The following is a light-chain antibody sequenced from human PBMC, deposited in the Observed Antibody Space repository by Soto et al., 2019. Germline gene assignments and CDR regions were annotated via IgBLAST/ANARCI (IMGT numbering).Light chain of an antibody. V-gene: IGLV2-14*01. CDR1: SSDVGGCNC. J-gene: IGLJ1*01. CDR3: SSFTSTRTYV. CDR2: EVN. Sequence: QSALTQPASVSGSPGQSITISCTGTSSDVGGCNCVSWYQEHPGKAPKLMIYEVNNRPSGVSSRFSGSKSGNTASLTISGLQAEDEADYYCSSFTSTRTYVFGTGTKLTVL.